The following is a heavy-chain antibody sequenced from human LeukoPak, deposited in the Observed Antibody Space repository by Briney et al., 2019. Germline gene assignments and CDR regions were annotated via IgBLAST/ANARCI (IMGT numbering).Heavy chain of an antibody. D-gene: IGHD3-16*01. CDR1: GFTFSSYA. CDR2: ISYDGSNK. V-gene: IGHV3-30-3*01. Sequence: PGRSLRLSCAASGFTFSSYAMHWVRQAPGKGLEWVAVISYDGSNKYYADSVKGRFTISRDNSKNTLYLQMNSLRGEDTAVYYCARVRSTFYWGQGNLVTVSS. CDR3: ARVRSTFY. J-gene: IGHJ4*02.